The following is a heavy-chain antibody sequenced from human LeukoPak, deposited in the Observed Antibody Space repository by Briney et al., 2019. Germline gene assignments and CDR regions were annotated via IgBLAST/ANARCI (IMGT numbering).Heavy chain of an antibody. CDR3: ASERGYHAN. Sequence: SETLSLTCTVSGASISTRGYYWGWIRQPPGNGLEWIGTIYYRGNTCYNPSLEGRVTMSVDTSKNQFSLNVISMTAADTAMYYCASERGYHANWGQGTLVTVSS. V-gene: IGHV4-39*07. CDR2: IYYRGNT. D-gene: IGHD5-12*01. J-gene: IGHJ4*02. CDR1: GASISTRGYY.